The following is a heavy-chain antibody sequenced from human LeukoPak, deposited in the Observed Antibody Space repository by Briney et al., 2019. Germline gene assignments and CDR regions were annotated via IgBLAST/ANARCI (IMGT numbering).Heavy chain of an antibody. D-gene: IGHD6-19*01. J-gene: IGHJ4*02. CDR2: MHYSGST. Sequence: SETLSLTCTVFGGSISSYYWNWIRQAPGKGPEWIGYMHYSGSTNYNPSLTSRVSISIDTSKNQFSLRLSSVTAADTAVYYCAGDSSGWNYFDSWGQGTLVTVSS. V-gene: IGHV4-59*01. CDR3: AGDSSGWNYFDS. CDR1: GGSISSYY.